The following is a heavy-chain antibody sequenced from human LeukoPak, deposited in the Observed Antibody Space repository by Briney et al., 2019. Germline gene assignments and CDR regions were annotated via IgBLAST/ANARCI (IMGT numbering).Heavy chain of an antibody. CDR2: ISGSGGSR. V-gene: IGHV3-21*01. CDR1: GFTFSSYA. Sequence: GGSLRLSCAASGFTFSSYAMTWVRQAPGKGLEWVSSISGSGGSRDYADSVKGRFTISRDNAKNSLYLQMNSLRAEDTAVYYCAREYDSGSYYNFGYWGQGTLVTVSS. J-gene: IGHJ4*02. D-gene: IGHD3-10*01. CDR3: AREYDSGSYYNFGY.